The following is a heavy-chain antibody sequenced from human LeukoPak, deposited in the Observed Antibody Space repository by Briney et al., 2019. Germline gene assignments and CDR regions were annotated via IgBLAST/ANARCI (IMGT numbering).Heavy chain of an antibody. CDR3: ARGVSYYYDNSGHPGWYFDL. V-gene: IGHV3-13*01. Sequence: GGSLRLSCAVSGFTFNYYDMHWVRQAPGKRLEWVSVIRTTGDTHYPDSVKGRFAMSREDAKNSVHPQMNTLRAGDTAVYYCARGVSYYYDNSGHPGWYFDLWGRGTLVTVSS. J-gene: IGHJ2*01. CDR1: GFTFNYYD. D-gene: IGHD3-22*01. CDR2: IRTTGDT.